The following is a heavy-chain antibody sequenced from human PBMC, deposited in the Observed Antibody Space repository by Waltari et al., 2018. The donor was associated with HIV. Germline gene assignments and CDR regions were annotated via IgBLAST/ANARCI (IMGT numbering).Heavy chain of an antibody. J-gene: IGHJ4*02. CDR2: SSGSGGNT. V-gene: IGHV3-23*01. CDR1: GFTFSSYA. Sequence: EVQLLESGGGLVQPGGSLRLSCAASGFTFSSYAMSWVRQAPGKGLEGVSTSSGSGGNTDYADSVKGRFTISRDNSKNTLYLQMNSLRAEDTAVYYCAKGQYSSGWNFDYWGQGTLVTVSS. CDR3: AKGQYSSGWNFDY. D-gene: IGHD6-19*01.